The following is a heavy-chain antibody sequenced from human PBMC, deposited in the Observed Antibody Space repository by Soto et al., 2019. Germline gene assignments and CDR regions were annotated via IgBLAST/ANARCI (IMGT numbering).Heavy chain of an antibody. CDR3: AKATATGGGAFDI. J-gene: IGHJ3*02. Sequence: LRLSCAASGFICSSYDMSWVRQAPGKGLEWVSTILVDGRTFYVDSVKGRFTISRDSSQNTVYLQMNSLTVGDTALYYCAKATATGGGAFDICGQGTMVTVSS. D-gene: IGHD2-8*02. V-gene: IGHV3-23*01. CDR2: ILVDGRT. CDR1: GFICSSYD.